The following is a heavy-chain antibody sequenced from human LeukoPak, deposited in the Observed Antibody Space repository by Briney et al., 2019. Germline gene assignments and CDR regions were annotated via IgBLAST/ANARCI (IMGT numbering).Heavy chain of an antibody. CDR1: GFTFSSYG. J-gene: IGHJ6*02. CDR2: IWYDGSNK. CDR3: ARDRFSSSYYYYGMDV. Sequence: PGRSLRLSCAASGFTFSSYGMHWVRQAPGEGLEWVAVIWYDGSNKYYADSVKGRFTISRDNSKNTLYLQMNSLRAEDTAVYYCARDRFSSSYYYYGMDVWGQGTTVTVSS. V-gene: IGHV3-33*01. D-gene: IGHD6-13*01.